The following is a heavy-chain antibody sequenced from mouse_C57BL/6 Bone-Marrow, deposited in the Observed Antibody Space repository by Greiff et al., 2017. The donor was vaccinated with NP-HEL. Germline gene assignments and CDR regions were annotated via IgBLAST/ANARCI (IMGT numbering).Heavy chain of an antibody. V-gene: IGHV1-59*01. J-gene: IGHJ4*01. Sequence: QVQLQQPGAELVRPGTSVKLSCKASGYTFTSYWMHWVKQRPGQGLEWIGVIDPSDSSTNYNQKFKGKATLTVDTSSSTAYMQLSSLTSEDSAVYYCARGYAMDYWGQGTSVTVSS. CDR3: ARGYAMDY. CDR1: GYTFTSYW. CDR2: IDPSDSST.